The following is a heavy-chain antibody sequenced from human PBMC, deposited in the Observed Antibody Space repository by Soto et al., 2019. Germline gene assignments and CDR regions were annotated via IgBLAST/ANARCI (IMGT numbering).Heavy chain of an antibody. J-gene: IGHJ6*02. CDR2: ISYDGSNK. Sequence: GGSLRLSCAASGFTFSSYAMHWVRQAPGKGLEWVAVISYDGSNKYYADSVKGRFTISRDNSKNTLYLQMNSLRAEDTAVYYCATAVPSEYSGMDVWGQGTTVTVSS. CDR1: GFTFSSYA. D-gene: IGHD6-6*01. CDR3: ATAVPSEYSGMDV. V-gene: IGHV3-30-3*01.